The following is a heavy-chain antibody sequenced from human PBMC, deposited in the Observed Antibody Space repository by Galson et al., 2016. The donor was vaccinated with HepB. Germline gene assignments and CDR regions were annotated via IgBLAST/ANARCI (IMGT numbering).Heavy chain of an antibody. CDR3: ARGGSPLSPSDY. V-gene: IGHV3-30-3*01. Sequence: SLRLSCAASGFSFGNYAMHWVRQAPGKGLEWVAVISYDGIDKYYAESVKGRFTISRDNDKNTLYLQMNSLRPEDTAMFYCARGGSPLSPSDYWGQGTLVTVSS. CDR2: ISYDGIDK. J-gene: IGHJ4*02. D-gene: IGHD1-26*01. CDR1: GFSFGNYA.